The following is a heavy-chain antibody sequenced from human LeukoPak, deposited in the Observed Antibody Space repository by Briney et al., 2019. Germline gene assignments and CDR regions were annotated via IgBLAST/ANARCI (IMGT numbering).Heavy chain of an antibody. J-gene: IGHJ4*02. Sequence: GGSLRLSCAASGFTFSSYAMSWVRQAPGKGLEWVSAISGSGGSTYYADSVKGQFTISRDNSKNTLYLQMNSLRAEDTAVYYCAKVLDYDFWSGYYFDYWGQGTLVTVSS. D-gene: IGHD3-3*01. CDR3: AKVLDYDFWSGYYFDY. CDR2: ISGSGGST. CDR1: GFTFSSYA. V-gene: IGHV3-23*01.